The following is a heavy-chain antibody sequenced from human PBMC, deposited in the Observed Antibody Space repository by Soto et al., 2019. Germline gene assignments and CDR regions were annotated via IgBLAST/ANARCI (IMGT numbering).Heavy chain of an antibody. CDR3: ARGRGSGYSNWFDP. CDR1: GFTFSSYA. Sequence: QVPLVESGGGVVQPGRSLRLSCAASGFTFSSYAMHWVRQAPGKGLEWVAVISYDGSNKYYADSVKGRFTISRDNSKNTLYLQMNSLRAEDTAVYYCARGRGSGYSNWFDPWGQGTLVTVSS. J-gene: IGHJ5*02. V-gene: IGHV3-30-3*01. CDR2: ISYDGSNK. D-gene: IGHD3-22*01.